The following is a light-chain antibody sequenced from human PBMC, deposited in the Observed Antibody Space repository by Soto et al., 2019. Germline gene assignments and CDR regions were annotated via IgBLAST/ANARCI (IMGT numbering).Light chain of an antibody. V-gene: IGKV3-15*01. CDR3: QEYNEWPPWT. CDR2: GAS. J-gene: IGKJ1*01. Sequence: EMVMTQSPATLSVSPGERATLSCRASQSVSNNLAWYQHKPGQAPRLLIYGASTRATGIAARFSGSGSGTEFTLTISSLQSEDFAVYYCQEYNEWPPWTFGQGTKVEIK. CDR1: QSVSNN.